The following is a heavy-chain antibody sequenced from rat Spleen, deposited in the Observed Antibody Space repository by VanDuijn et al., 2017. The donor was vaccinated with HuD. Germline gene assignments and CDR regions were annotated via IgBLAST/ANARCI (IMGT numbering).Heavy chain of an antibody. CDR1: GFTFSNYY. Sequence: EVQLVESGGGLVQPGRSLKLSCAASGFTFSNYYMAWVRQAPTKGLEWVASINPGGGTYYPDSVKGRFTISRDNAQNTLYLQMNSLRSEDTATYYCTREGTEGFHRPFAYWGQGTLVTVSS. J-gene: IGHJ3*01. CDR2: INPGGGT. CDR3: TREGTEGFHRPFAY. V-gene: IGHV5-27*01. D-gene: IGHD1-11*01.